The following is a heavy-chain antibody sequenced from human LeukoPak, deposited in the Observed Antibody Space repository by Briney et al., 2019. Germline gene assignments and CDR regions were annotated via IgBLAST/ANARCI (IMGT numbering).Heavy chain of an antibody. J-gene: IGHJ4*02. CDR2: IYHSGST. CDR3: ARETGYFDY. V-gene: IGHV4-30-2*01. Sequence: SQTLSLTCAVSGGSISSGGYSWSWIRQPPGKGLEWIGYIYHSGSTYYNPSLKSRVTISVDRSKDRFSLKLSSVTAADTAVYYCARETGYFDYWGQGTLVTVSS. D-gene: IGHD3-9*01. CDR1: GGSISSGGYS.